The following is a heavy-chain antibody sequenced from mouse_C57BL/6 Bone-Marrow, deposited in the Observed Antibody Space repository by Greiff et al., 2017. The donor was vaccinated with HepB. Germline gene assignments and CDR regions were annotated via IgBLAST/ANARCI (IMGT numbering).Heavy chain of an antibody. D-gene: IGHD3-3*01. CDR2: INPSTGGT. J-gene: IGHJ4*01. CDR1: GYSFTGYY. CDR3: AGGTVYYAMDY. Sequence: EVQLQQSGPELVKPGASVKISCKASGYSFTGYYMNWVKQSPEKSLEWIGEINPSTGGTTYNQKFKAKATLTVDKSSSTAYMQLKSLTSEDSAVYYCAGGTVYYAMDYWGQGTSVTVSS. V-gene: IGHV1-42*01.